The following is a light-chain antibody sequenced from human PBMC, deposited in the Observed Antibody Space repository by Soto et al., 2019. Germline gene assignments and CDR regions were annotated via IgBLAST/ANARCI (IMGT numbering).Light chain of an antibody. CDR1: SSNIGSNY. V-gene: IGLV1-47*02. CDR3: AAWDDSLGGSWV. Sequence: QSVLTQPPSASGTPGQRVIISCSGRSSNIGSNYVYWFQHLPGTAPKLLIYANDQRPSGVPDRFFGSKSGTSASLAISGLRSEDEADYYCAAWDDSLGGSWVFGGGTKLTVL. J-gene: IGLJ3*02. CDR2: AND.